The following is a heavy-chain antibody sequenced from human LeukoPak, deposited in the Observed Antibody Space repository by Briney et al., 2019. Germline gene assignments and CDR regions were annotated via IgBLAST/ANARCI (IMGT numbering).Heavy chain of an antibody. CDR1: VGSFSGYY. V-gene: IGHV4-34*01. Sequence: PSGTLSLTCAVCVGSFSGYYWSGIRQPPGRGREWSGEINHSGSANYNPSLTSRVTISVDPYKNQCSLKLSSVTAADTAVYYCARGPGGYGYQGGVDYWGQGTLVTVSS. D-gene: IGHD5-24*01. CDR3: ARGPGGYGYQGGVDY. CDR2: INHSGSA. J-gene: IGHJ4*02.